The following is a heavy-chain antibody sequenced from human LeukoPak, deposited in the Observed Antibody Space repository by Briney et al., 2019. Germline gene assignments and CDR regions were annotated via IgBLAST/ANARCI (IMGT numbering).Heavy chain of an antibody. V-gene: IGHV3-21*01. D-gene: IGHD5-12*01. J-gene: IGHJ4*02. CDR2: ISSSSSYI. CDR1: RFTFSSYS. CDR3: ARDRFKAAITCVY. Sequence: GGSLRLSCAASRFTFSSYSMDWVRQAPGQELEWVSSISSSSSYIYYADSVKGRFTISRDNAKNSLYLQTNSLRAGDPAVYYCARDRFKAAITCVYWGEGPLVSVFS.